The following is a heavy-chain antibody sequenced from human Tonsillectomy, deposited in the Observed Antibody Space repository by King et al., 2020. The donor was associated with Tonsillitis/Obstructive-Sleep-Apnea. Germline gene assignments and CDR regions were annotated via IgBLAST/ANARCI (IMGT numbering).Heavy chain of an antibody. J-gene: IGHJ6*03. CDR2: IWYDGSNK. D-gene: IGHD5-12*01. CDR1: GFTFSSYG. Sequence: VQLVESGGGVVQPGRSLRLSCAASGFTFSSYGMHLVRQAPGKGLEWVAVIWYDGSNKYYADSVEGRFTISRDNSKNTLYLQMNSLRAEDTAVYYCARSPFPFSATYYYYYYMDVWGKGTTVTVSS. V-gene: IGHV3-33*01. CDR3: ARSPFPFSATYYYYYYMDV.